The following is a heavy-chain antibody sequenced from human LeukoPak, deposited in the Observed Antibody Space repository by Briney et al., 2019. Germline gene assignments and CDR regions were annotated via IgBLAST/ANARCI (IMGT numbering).Heavy chain of an antibody. J-gene: IGHJ4*02. CDR2: INSDGINT. V-gene: IGHV3-74*01. CDR1: GFTFSNYW. D-gene: IGHD5-18*01. Sequence: GGSLRLSCAATGFTFSNYWMHWVRQAPGKGLVWVSRINSDGINTSYADSVKGRFTISRDNAKNTLNLQMNSLRAEDTAVYYCARDGGGYSYGFDYWGQGTLVTVSS. CDR3: ARDGGGYSYGFDY.